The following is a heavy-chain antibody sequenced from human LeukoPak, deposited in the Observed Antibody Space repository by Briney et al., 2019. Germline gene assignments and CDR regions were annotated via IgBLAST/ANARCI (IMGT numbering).Heavy chain of an antibody. V-gene: IGHV4-59*08. Sequence: GSTNYTPSLKSRVTISVDTSKHQFSLKLSSVTAADTAVYYCARHAISYDILTGYFPDYFDYWGQGTLVTVSS. D-gene: IGHD3-9*01. CDR3: ARHAISYDILTGYFPDYFDY. J-gene: IGHJ4*02. CDR2: GST.